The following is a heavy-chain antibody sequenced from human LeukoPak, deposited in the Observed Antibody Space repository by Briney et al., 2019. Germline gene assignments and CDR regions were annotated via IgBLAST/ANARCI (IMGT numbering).Heavy chain of an antibody. Sequence: ASVKVSCKASGYTFTDYYFHWVRQAPGQGLEWMGWINPNSGGTNYAQKFQGRVTMTRDTSISTVYMELRSLTSDDTAVYYCARKRYGYNFGYWAQGTLVTVSS. CDR1: GYTFTDYY. J-gene: IGHJ4*02. D-gene: IGHD5-24*01. V-gene: IGHV1-2*02. CDR3: ARKRYGYNFGY. CDR2: INPNSGGT.